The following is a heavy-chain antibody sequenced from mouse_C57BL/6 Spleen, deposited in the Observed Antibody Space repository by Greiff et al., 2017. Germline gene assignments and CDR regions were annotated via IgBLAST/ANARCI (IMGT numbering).Heavy chain of an antibody. CDR2: IDPETGGT. J-gene: IGHJ1*03. D-gene: IGHD1-1*02. CDR1: GYTFTNYE. CDR3: TRNYHHWYFDV. V-gene: IGHV1-15*01. Sequence: QVQLKESGAELVRPGASVTLSCKASGYTFTNYEMHWVKQTPVHGLEWIGAIDPETGGTAYNQKFKGKAILTADKSSSTAYMELRSLTSEDSAVYYCTRNYHHWYFDVWGTGTTVTVSS.